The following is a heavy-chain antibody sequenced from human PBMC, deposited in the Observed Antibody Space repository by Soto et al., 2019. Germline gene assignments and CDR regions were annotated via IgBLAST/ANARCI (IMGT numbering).Heavy chain of an antibody. CDR3: ATSIAAAGTGYFDL. Sequence: QVQLVESGGGVVQPGRSLRLSCAASGFTFSSYGMHWVRQAPGKGLEWVAVISYDGSNKYYADSVKGRFTISRDNSKNTLYLQMNSLRAEDTAVYYCATSIAAAGTGYFDLWGRGTLVTLSS. CDR1: GFTFSSYG. V-gene: IGHV3-30*03. CDR2: ISYDGSNK. J-gene: IGHJ2*01. D-gene: IGHD6-13*01.